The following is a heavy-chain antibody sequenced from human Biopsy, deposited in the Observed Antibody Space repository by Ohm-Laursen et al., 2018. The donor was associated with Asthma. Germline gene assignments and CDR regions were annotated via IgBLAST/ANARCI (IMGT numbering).Heavy chain of an antibody. CDR3: ARKSGSCISRSCYSLDF. CDR2: INFVFGTT. D-gene: IGHD2-15*01. Sequence: SSVKVSCKSLGGTFNTYVIGWVRQAPGQGVEWMGGINFVFGTTTYPQKFQDRVTITADASTSTVYMELSSLRSEDTAVYYCARKSGSCISRSCYSLDFWGQGTLVTVSS. V-gene: IGHV1-69*01. CDR1: GGTFNTYV. J-gene: IGHJ4*02.